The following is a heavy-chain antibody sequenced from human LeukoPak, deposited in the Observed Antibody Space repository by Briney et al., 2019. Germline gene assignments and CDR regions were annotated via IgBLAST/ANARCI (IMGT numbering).Heavy chain of an antibody. CDR1: GFTFSSYS. V-gene: IGHV3-21*04. D-gene: IGHD3-10*01. CDR3: AKAELLWFGGRRH. J-gene: IGHJ4*02. Sequence: GGSLRLSCAASGFTFSSYSMNWVRQAPGKGLEWVSFITSGSNYIYYADSVKGRFTISRDNAKNSLYLQINSLRAEDTAVYYCAKAELLWFGGRRHWGQGTLVTVSS. CDR2: ITSGSNYI.